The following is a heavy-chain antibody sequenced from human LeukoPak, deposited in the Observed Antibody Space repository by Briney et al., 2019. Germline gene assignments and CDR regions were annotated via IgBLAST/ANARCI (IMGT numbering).Heavy chain of an antibody. CDR3: ARDESGAYSDPIFDY. CDR1: GYTFTGYY. Sequence: GASVKVSFKASGYTFTGYYMHWVRQAPGQGLEWMGWINPNSGGTNYAQKFQGRVTMTRDTSISTAYMELSRLRSDDTAVYYCARDESGAYSDPIFDYWGQGTLVTVSS. D-gene: IGHD5-12*01. V-gene: IGHV1-2*02. CDR2: INPNSGGT. J-gene: IGHJ4*02.